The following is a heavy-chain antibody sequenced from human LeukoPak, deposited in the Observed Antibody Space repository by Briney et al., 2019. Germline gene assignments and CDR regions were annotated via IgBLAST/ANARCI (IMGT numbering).Heavy chain of an antibody. D-gene: IGHD2-2*01. CDR1: GYTFTSHY. V-gene: IGHV1-46*01. Sequence: ASVKVSCKASGYTFTSHYEHWVRQAPGQGLEWTGIINPSGGATNYAQKFQGRVTMTRDTSTTTVYMELSSLRSEDTAVYYCARQGGYCSGPTCYGVAVYAMDVWGQGTTVTVSS. J-gene: IGHJ6*02. CDR2: INPSGGAT. CDR3: ARQGGYCSGPTCYGVAVYAMDV.